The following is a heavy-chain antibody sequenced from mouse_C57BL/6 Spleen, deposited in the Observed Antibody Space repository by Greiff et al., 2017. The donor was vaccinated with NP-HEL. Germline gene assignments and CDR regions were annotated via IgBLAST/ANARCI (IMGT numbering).Heavy chain of an antibody. D-gene: IGHD3-2*02. CDR3: ARGQLRLRYFDD. CDR1: GYAFTNYL. Sequence: QVQLQQSGAELVRPGTSVKVSCKASGYAFTNYLIEWVKQRPGQGLEWIGVINPGSGGTNYNEQFKGKATLTADKSSSTAYIQLSSLTSEDSAVYFCARGQLRLRYFDDWGQGTTLTVSS. J-gene: IGHJ2*01. CDR2: INPGSGGT. V-gene: IGHV1-54*01.